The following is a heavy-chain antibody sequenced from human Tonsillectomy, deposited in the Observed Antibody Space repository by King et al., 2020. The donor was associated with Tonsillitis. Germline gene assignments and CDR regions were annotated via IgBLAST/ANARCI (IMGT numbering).Heavy chain of an antibody. CDR1: GGPISSYY. CDR2: IYYSGST. D-gene: IGHD2-15*01. J-gene: IGHJ3*02. Sequence: QLQESGPGLVKPSETLSLTCTVSGGPISSYYWSWIRQPPGKGLEWIGYIYYSGSTNYNPSLKSRVTLSVDTYKNQFSLKLSSVTAEDTAAYYCARGWWELRVGIYPPPLLDAFDILGQGTMGTVSS. CDR3: ARGWWELRVGIYPPPLLDAFDI. V-gene: IGHV4-59*01.